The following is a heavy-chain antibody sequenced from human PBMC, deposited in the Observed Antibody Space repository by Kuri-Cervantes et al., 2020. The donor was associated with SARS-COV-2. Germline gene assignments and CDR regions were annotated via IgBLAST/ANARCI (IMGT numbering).Heavy chain of an antibody. CDR1: GGTFSSYA. Sequence: SVKVSCKASGGTFSSYAISWVRQAPGQGLEWMGGIIPIFGTANYAQKFQGRVTITADESTSTAYMELSSLRSEDMAVYYCARATRGFLEWLLPRGGWFDPWGQGTLVTVSS. J-gene: IGHJ5*02. CDR2: IIPIFGTA. CDR3: ARATRGFLEWLLPRGGWFDP. D-gene: IGHD3-3*01. V-gene: IGHV1-69*13.